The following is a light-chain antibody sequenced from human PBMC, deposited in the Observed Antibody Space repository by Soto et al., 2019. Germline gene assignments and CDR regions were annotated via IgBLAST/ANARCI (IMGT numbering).Light chain of an antibody. J-gene: IGKJ2*01. Sequence: EIVLTQSPGTLSLSPGERATLSCRASQSVSSSYLAWYQQKPGQAPRLLIYDAPSRAAGVPDRVTGGGSGTDFTLTISGLEPDDFALYFCQQYERPPFAFGQGTKVDIK. CDR3: QQYERPPFA. V-gene: IGKV3-20*01. CDR1: QSVSSSY. CDR2: DAP.